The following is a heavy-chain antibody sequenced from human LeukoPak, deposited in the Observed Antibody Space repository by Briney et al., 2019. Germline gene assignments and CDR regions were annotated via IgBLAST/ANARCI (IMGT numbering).Heavy chain of an antibody. CDR2: IYHSGST. CDR3: ARDVAADAFDI. Sequence: SETLSLTCTVSGGSISSYYWGWIRQPPGKGLEWIGSIYHSGSTYYNPSLKSRVTISVDTSKNQFSLKLSSVTAADTAVYYCARDVAADAFDIWGQGTMVTVSS. V-gene: IGHV4-38-2*02. J-gene: IGHJ3*02. CDR1: GGSISSYY.